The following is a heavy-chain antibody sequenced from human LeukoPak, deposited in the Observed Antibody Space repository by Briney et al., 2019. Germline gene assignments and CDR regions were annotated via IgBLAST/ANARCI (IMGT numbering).Heavy chain of an antibody. V-gene: IGHV3-33*08. J-gene: IGHJ4*02. CDR3: ARDRGSGSYYEVGFDY. CDR2: IWYGGSNK. CDR1: GFTFSSYG. D-gene: IGHD3-10*01. Sequence: PGRSLRLSCAASGFTFSSYGMHWVRQAPGKGLEWVAVIWYGGSNKYYADSVKGRFTISRDNSKNTLYLQMNSLRAEDTAVYYCARDRGSGSYYEVGFDYWGQGTLVTVSS.